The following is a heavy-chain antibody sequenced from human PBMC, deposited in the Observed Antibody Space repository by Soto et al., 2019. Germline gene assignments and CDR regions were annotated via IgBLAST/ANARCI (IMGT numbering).Heavy chain of an antibody. J-gene: IGHJ4*02. V-gene: IGHV3-15*01. D-gene: IGHD6-13*01. CDR1: GFTFSNAW. CDR3: TAQGGGSRWFEGYFDS. Sequence: EVQLVESGGGLVKPGGSLRLSCAASGFTFSNAWMSWVRQAPGKGLEWVGRIKSKTDGGTTDYAAPVKGRFNISRDDSKKTLYLQLNSLNTEDTAVYYCTAQGGGSRWFEGYFDSWGQGSLVAVSS. CDR2: IKSKTDGGTT.